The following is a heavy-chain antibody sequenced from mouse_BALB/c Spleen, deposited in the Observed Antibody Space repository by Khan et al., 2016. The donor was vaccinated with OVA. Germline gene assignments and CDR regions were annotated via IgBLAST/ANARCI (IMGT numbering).Heavy chain of an antibody. D-gene: IGHD1-1*01. CDR3: ATSYFCGYYFDY. J-gene: IGHJ2*01. Sequence: EVELVESGGGLVQPGGSRKLSCAASGFTFNNYGMHWVRQAPEKGLEWVAYISGDSNTIYYVDSVKGRFTIFRDNPKNTLFLQMTSLMSEDTAMYCCATSYFCGYYFDYWGPGTTLTVS. CDR1: GFTFNNYG. V-gene: IGHV5-17*02. CDR2: ISGDSNTI.